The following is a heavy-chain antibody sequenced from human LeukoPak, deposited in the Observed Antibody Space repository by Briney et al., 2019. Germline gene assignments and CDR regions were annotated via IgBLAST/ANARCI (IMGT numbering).Heavy chain of an antibody. CDR2: ISDSGST. Sequence: SETLSLTCTPSGGSITSSFGSWILQPPGKGLEWIGYISDSGSTNYNPSLKSRVTISVDTSKNQFSLKLTSVTAADTAVYYCARHGGYFDYWGQGTLVTVSS. CDR3: ARHGGYFDY. CDR1: GGSITSSF. J-gene: IGHJ4*02. V-gene: IGHV4-59*08. D-gene: IGHD2-15*01.